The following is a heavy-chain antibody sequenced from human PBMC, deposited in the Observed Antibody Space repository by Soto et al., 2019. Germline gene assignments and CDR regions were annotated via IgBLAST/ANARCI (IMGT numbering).Heavy chain of an antibody. Sequence: SDTLSLTCTVSGGSISSGGYYWSWIRQHPGKGLEWIGYINYIGSAYYHPSLKSRVTISVDTSRNQFSLKLTSVTAADTAVYYCASVHLEGPTEYHSWGQGTLVTVSS. D-gene: IGHD1-26*01. CDR3: ASVHLEGPTEYHS. J-gene: IGHJ4*02. CDR2: INYIGSA. V-gene: IGHV4-31*03. CDR1: GGSISSGGYY.